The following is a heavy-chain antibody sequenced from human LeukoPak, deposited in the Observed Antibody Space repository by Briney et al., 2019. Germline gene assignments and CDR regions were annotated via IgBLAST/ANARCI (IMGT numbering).Heavy chain of an antibody. CDR2: INHSGST. J-gene: IGHJ4*02. CDR3: ARTSPYHRRYCSSTSCPQPFDY. CDR1: GGSLSGYY. V-gene: IGHV4-34*01. D-gene: IGHD2-2*01. Sequence: PSETLSLTCAVYGGSLSGYYWSWIRQPPGKGLEWIGEINHSGSTNYNPSLKSRVTIPVDTSKNQFSLKLSSVTAADTAVYYCARTSPYHRRYCSSTSCPQPFDYWGQGTLVTVSS.